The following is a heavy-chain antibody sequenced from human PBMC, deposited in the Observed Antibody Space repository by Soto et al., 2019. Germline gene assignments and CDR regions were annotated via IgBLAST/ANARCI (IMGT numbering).Heavy chain of an antibody. Sequence: QVRLQESGPGVVKPSETLSLTCGVSGMSISSNVWWSWVRQSPGKGLEWIAEIYHSGGITYNPSLKSRVTISVDKAGNQFSLKMTSVTAADTAMYYCARLVRVVVNEDVHWTFDLWGRGTLVTVSS. J-gene: IGHJ2*01. D-gene: IGHD3-10*02. CDR3: ARLVRVVVNEDVHWTFDL. V-gene: IGHV4-4*02. CDR1: GMSISSNVW. CDR2: IYHSGGI.